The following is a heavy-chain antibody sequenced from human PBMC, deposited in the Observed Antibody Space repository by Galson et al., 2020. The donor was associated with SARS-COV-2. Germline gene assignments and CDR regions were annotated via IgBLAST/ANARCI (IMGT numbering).Heavy chain of an antibody. J-gene: IGHJ4*02. CDR3: ASFAYSSSWYSDY. Sequence: SATLSLTCAVSGGTIRSGGYSWSWIRQPPGKGLEWIGYIYYSGSTYYNPSLKSRVTISVDTSKNQFSLKLSSVTAADTAVYYCASFAYSSSWYSDYWGQGTLVTVSS. CDR1: GGTIRSGGYS. CDR2: IYYSGST. V-gene: IGHV4-30-4*07. D-gene: IGHD6-13*01.